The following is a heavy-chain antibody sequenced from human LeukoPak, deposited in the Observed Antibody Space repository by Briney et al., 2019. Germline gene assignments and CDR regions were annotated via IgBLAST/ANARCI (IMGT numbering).Heavy chain of an antibody. V-gene: IGHV3-9*01. Sequence: GGSLRLSCAASGFTFADYAMHWVRQVPGKGLEWVSGISWNSGSIGYADSVKGRFTISRDNAKNSLYLQMNSLRAEDTAVYYCARDTAAGTNNWFDPWGQGTLVTVSS. J-gene: IGHJ5*02. CDR3: ARDTAAGTNNWFDP. D-gene: IGHD6-13*01. CDR1: GFTFADYA. CDR2: ISWNSGSI.